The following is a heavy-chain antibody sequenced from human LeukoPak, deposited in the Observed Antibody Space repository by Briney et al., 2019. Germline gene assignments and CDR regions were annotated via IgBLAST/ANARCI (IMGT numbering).Heavy chain of an antibody. CDR3: ARAFSGTYSHDY. Sequence: ASVKVSCKASGYTFTGCYIHWVRQAPGQGLEWMGWINPNSGGTNYAQKFQGRVTMTRDTSISTAYMELSRLRSEDTAVYYCARAFSGTYSHDYWGQGTLVTVSS. CDR1: GYTFTGCY. CDR2: INPNSGGT. J-gene: IGHJ4*02. D-gene: IGHD1-26*01. V-gene: IGHV1-2*02.